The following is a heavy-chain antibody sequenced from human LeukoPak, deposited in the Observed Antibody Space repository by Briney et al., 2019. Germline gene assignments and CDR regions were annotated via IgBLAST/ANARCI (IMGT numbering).Heavy chain of an antibody. J-gene: IGHJ4*02. CDR1: GFTFSSYE. Sequence: GGSLRLSCAASGFTFSSYEMNWVRQAPGKGLEGVSYISSSGSTIYYADSVKGRFTISRDNAKNSLYLQMNSLRAEDTAVYYCARDQDYVWGSYPTLFDYWGQGTLVTVSS. CDR3: ARDQDYVWGSYPTLFDY. CDR2: ISSSGSTI. D-gene: IGHD3-16*02. V-gene: IGHV3-48*03.